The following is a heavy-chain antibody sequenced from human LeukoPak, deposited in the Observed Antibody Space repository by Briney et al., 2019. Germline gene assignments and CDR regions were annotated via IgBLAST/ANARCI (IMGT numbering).Heavy chain of an antibody. CDR3: ARNLTMILAKGAFDT. CDR1: GGSISSSTYY. J-gene: IGHJ3*02. Sequence: SETLSLTCTVSGGSISSSTYYWGWIRQPPGKGLEWIASIYNSGSISYNPSLKSRVTISLDTSKKQFSLKLSSVTAADTAVYYCARNLTMILAKGAFDTWGQGIMVTVSS. V-gene: IGHV4-39*07. CDR2: IYNSGSI. D-gene: IGHD3-22*01.